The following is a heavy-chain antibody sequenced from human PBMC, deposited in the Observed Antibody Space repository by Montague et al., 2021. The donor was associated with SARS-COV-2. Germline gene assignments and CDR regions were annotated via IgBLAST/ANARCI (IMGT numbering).Heavy chain of an antibody. CDR2: INHSGST. CDR3: ARRRPSSSWLYYYYYGMDV. V-gene: IGHV4-34*01. CDR1: GGSFSGFY. D-gene: IGHD6-13*01. J-gene: IGHJ6*02. Sequence: SETLSLTCAVYGGSFSGFYWSWIRQPPGKGLEWMGEINHSGSTXXXPSXXXRVTISVDTSKNQFSLKLSSVTAADTAVYYCARRRPSSSWLYYYYYGMDVWGQGTTVTGSS.